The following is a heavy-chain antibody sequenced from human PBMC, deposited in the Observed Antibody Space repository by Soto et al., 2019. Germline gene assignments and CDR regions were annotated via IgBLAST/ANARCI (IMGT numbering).Heavy chain of an antibody. V-gene: IGHV1-18*01. CDR3: ARGNWNELYYYYYGMDV. CDR2: ISAYNGNT. J-gene: IGHJ6*02. D-gene: IGHD1-1*01. CDR1: GYTFTSYG. Sequence: QVQLVQSGAEVKKPGASVKVSCKASGYTFTSYGISWVRQDPGQGLEWMGWISAYNGNTNYAQKLQGRVTMTTDTSTITAYMELRSLRSDDTAVYYCARGNWNELYYYYYGMDVWGQGTTVTVSS.